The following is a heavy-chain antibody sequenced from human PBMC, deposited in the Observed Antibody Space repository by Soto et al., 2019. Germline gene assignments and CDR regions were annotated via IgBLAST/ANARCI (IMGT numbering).Heavy chain of an antibody. V-gene: IGHV3-21*01. CDR1: GFTFSSYS. D-gene: IGHD6-19*01. CDR3: ARDGGGGWNLDY. J-gene: IGHJ4*02. CDR2: SSSSSSYI. Sequence: PGGSLRLSCAASGFTFSSYSMNWVHQAPGKGLEWVSSSSSSSSYIYYADSVKGRFTISRDNAKNSLYLQMNSLRAEDTAVYYCARDGGGGWNLDYWGQGTLVTVSS.